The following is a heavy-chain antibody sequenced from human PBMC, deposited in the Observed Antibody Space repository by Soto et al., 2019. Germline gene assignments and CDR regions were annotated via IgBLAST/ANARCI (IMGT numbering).Heavy chain of an antibody. CDR1: GYTFTSYY. V-gene: IGHV1-46*03. D-gene: IGHD2-15*01. Sequence: QVQLVQSGAEVKKPGASVKVSCKASGYTFTSYYMHWVRQAPGQGLEWMGIINPSGGSTSYAQKFQGRVTMTMATSTSRVYMELSSLSSEDTAVYYCGRAGSDCSGGSCYYMLSWFDPWGQGTMVTVSS. J-gene: IGHJ5*02. CDR2: INPSGGST. CDR3: GRAGSDCSGGSCYYMLSWFDP.